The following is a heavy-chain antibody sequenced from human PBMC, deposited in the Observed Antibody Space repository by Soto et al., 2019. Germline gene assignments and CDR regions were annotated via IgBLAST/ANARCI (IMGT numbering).Heavy chain of an antibody. CDR3: ARSGGSGCYEPFDH. D-gene: IGHD6-19*01. CDR2: IYPSDSNT. V-gene: IGHV5-51*01. CDR1: GYSFGSYW. J-gene: IGHJ4*02. Sequence: GESLKFFCKGSGYSFGSYWIGWVRQMPGKGLEWMGIIYPSDSNTRNSPSFQGQVTIAADKYIHSSFQQRSSLPAANTAMYYSARSGGSGCYEPFDHWGQGTLVTVSS.